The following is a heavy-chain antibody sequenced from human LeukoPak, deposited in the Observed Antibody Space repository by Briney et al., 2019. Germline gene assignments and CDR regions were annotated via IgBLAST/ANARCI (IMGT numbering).Heavy chain of an antibody. CDR1: GGTFSSYA. V-gene: IGHV1-69*04. CDR2: IIPILGIA. D-gene: IGHD6-13*01. J-gene: IGHJ1*01. CDR3: ARDRIAAASKYFQH. Sequence: SVKVSCKASGGTFSSYAISWVRQAPGQGLEWMGRIIPILGIANYAQKFQGRVTITADKSTSTAYMELSSLRSEDTAVYYCARDRIAAASKYFQHWGQGTLVTVSS.